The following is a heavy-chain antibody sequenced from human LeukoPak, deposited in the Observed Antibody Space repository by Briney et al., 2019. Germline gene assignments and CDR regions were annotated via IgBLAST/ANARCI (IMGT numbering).Heavy chain of an antibody. CDR1: GFTFSSYA. J-gene: IGHJ4*02. D-gene: IGHD3-9*01. CDR2: ISGSGGST. V-gene: IGHV3-23*01. CDR3: AQGGRYYDILTGYSPYYFDY. Sequence: GGSLRLSCAASGFTFSSYAMSWVRQAPGKGLEWVSAISGSGGSTYYADSVKGRFTISRDNSKNTLYLQMNSLRAEDTAVYYCAQGGRYYDILTGYSPYYFDYWGQGTLVTVSS.